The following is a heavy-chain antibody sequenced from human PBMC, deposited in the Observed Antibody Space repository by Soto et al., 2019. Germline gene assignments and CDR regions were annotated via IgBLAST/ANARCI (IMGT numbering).Heavy chain of an antibody. J-gene: IGHJ4*02. D-gene: IGHD2-21*02. CDR2: ISGSGGST. V-gene: IGHV3-23*01. Sequence: GGSLRPSCAASGFTFSSYAMSWVRQAPGKGLEWVSAISGSGGSTYYADSVKGRFTISRDNSKNTLYLQMNSLRAEDTAVYYCAKDSSYCGGDCYPLYYFDYWGQGTLVTVSS. CDR3: AKDSSYCGGDCYPLYYFDY. CDR1: GFTFSSYA.